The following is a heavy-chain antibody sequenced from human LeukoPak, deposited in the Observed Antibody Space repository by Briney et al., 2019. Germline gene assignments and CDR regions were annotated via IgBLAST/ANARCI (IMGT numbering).Heavy chain of an antibody. Sequence: GASVKVSCKASGYTFTSYGISWVRQAPGQGLEWMGWISAYNGNTNYAQKLQGRVTMTTDTSTSTAYMELRSLRSDDTAVYYCAAGYCSSTSCYLYDYWGQGTLVTVSS. D-gene: IGHD2-2*01. CDR3: AAGYCSSTSCYLYDY. J-gene: IGHJ4*02. CDR1: GYTFTSYG. CDR2: ISAYNGNT. V-gene: IGHV1-18*01.